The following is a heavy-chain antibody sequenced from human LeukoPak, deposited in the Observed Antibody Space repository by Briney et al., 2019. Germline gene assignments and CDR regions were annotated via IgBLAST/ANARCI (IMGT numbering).Heavy chain of an antibody. V-gene: IGHV1-2*06. D-gene: IGHD2-15*01. CDR2: INPNSGGT. CDR1: GYTFTGYY. J-gene: IGHJ4*02. CDR3: VKRYCSGGSCSDY. Sequence: ASVKVSCKASGYTFTGYYMHWVRQAPGQGLEWMGRINPNSGGTNYAQKFQGRVTMTRDTSISTAYMELSRLRSDDTAVYYCVKRYCSGGSCSDYWGQETLVTVSS.